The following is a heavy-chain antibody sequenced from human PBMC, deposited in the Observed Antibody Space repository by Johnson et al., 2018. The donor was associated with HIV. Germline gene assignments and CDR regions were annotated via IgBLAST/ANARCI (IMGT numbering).Heavy chain of an antibody. J-gene: IGHJ3*02. V-gene: IGHV3-30*04. Sequence: QVQLVESGGGVVQPGRSLRLSCAASGFTFSSYAMHWVRQAPGKGLEWVAVISYDGSNKYYADSVKGRFTISRDNSKNTLYLQMNSLRAEDTAGYYCARENWGQRMNAFDIWGQGTMVTVSS. CDR2: ISYDGSNK. D-gene: IGHD7-27*01. CDR3: ARENWGQRMNAFDI. CDR1: GFTFSSYA.